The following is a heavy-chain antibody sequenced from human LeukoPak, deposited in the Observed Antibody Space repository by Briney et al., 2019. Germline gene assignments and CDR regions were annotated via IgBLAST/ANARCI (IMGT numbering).Heavy chain of an antibody. CDR3: ASGGLSRGRAVAGPYYFDY. D-gene: IGHD6-19*01. CDR2: ISYDGSNK. CDR1: GFTFSSYG. V-gene: IGHV3-30*03. Sequence: GGSLRLSCAASGFTFSSYGMHWVRQAPGKGLEWVAVISYDGSNKYYADSVKGRFTISRDNSKNTLYLQMNSLRAEDTAVYYCASGGLSRGRAVAGPYYFDYWGQGTLVTVSS. J-gene: IGHJ4*02.